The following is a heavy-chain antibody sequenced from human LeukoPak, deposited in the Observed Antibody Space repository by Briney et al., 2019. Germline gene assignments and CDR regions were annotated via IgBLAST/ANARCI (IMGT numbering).Heavy chain of an antibody. J-gene: IGHJ5*02. V-gene: IGHV1-18*01. CDR1: GYTFTSYG. CDR3: ARDRIGYSSSCHLSP. CDR2: ISAYNGNT. D-gene: IGHD6-13*01. Sequence: GASVKVSCKASGYTFTSYGISWVRQAPGQGLEWMGWISAYNGNTNYAQKLQGRVTMTTDTSTSTAYMELRSLRSDDTAVYYCARDRIGYSSSCHLSPWGQGTLVTVSS.